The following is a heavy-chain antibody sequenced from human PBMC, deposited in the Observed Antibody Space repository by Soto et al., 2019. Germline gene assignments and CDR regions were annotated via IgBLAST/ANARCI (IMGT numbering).Heavy chain of an antibody. CDR1: GGSISSGGYY. CDR3: ARFHYYGMDV. CDR2: IYYSGST. J-gene: IGHJ6*02. V-gene: IGHV4-31*03. Sequence: PSETLSLTCTVSGGSISSGGYYWSWIRQHPGKGLEWIGYIYYSGSTYYNPSLKSRVTISVDTSKNQFSLKLSPVTAADTAVYYCARFHYYGMDVWGQGTTVTVSS.